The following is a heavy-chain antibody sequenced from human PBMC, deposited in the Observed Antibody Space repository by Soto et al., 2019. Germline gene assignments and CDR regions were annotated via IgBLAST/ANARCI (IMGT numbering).Heavy chain of an antibody. CDR3: ARDSPFDASSGYFEY. CDR2: IKQDGSEK. CDR1: GFMFGNYW. V-gene: IGHV3-7*01. J-gene: IGHJ4*02. D-gene: IGHD3-22*01. Sequence: PGGSLRLACAPSGFMFGNYWMSWVRQAPGKGLEWVANIKQDGSEKYYVDSVKGRFTISRDNAKNSLYLQMTSLRADDTAVYYCARDSPFDASSGYFEYWGQGTLVTVSS.